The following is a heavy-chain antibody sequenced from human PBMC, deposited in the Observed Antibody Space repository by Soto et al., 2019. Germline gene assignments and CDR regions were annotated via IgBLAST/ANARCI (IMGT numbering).Heavy chain of an antibody. CDR2: IKSKTDGGTT. CDR3: TTDLHVLRFMEWLSPTFLF. D-gene: IGHD3-3*01. J-gene: IGHJ1*01. CDR1: GFTFSNAW. Sequence: GGSLRLSCAASGFTFSNAWMSWVRQAPGKGLEWVGRIKSKTDGGTTDYAAPVKGRFTISRDDSKNTLYLQMNSLKTEDTAVYYCTTDLHVLRFMEWLSPTFLFCGQGTLGTVSS. V-gene: IGHV3-15*01.